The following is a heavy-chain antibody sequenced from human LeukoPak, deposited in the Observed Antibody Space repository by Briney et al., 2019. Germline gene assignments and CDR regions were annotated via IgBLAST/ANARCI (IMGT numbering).Heavy chain of an antibody. Sequence: GGSLRLSCAASGFTFSSYAMSWVRQAPGKGLEWVSGTSGSGDSTHYADSVKGRFTISRDNSKNTLYLQMNSLTAEDTAVYYCAKPPGDYYDSTGYYAYWGQGTLVTVAS. D-gene: IGHD3-22*01. CDR1: GFTFSSYA. CDR2: TSGSGDST. J-gene: IGHJ4*02. V-gene: IGHV3-23*01. CDR3: AKPPGDYYDSTGYYAY.